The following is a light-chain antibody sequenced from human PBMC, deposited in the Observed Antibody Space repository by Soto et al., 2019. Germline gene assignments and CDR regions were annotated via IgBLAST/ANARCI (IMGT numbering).Light chain of an antibody. CDR1: QSVSSSY. V-gene: IGKV3-20*01. CDR3: QQYNNSPEYT. Sequence: EIVLTQSPGTLSLSPGERATLSCRASQSVSSSYLAWYQQKPGQAPRLLIYGASNRATGIPDRFSGSGSGTDFTLTISRLEPEDFAVYFCQQYNNSPEYTFAQGTKLEIK. J-gene: IGKJ2*01. CDR2: GAS.